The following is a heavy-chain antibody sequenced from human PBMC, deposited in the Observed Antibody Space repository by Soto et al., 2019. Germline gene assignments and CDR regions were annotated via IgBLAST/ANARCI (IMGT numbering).Heavy chain of an antibody. CDR1: GGSISSSTYY. J-gene: IGHJ4*02. D-gene: IGHD3-22*01. Sequence: QLQLQESGPRLVKPSETLSLTCTVSGGSISSSTYYWGWIRQPPGKGLEWIGSIYYSGSTYYNPSLKSRVTLTVDTSKNTFSPTRSSVTPAATTLHYCASPFSYYHRSDNWFDYWGQGTLVTVSS. CDR3: ASPFSYYHRSDNWFDY. CDR2: IYYSGST. V-gene: IGHV4-39*01.